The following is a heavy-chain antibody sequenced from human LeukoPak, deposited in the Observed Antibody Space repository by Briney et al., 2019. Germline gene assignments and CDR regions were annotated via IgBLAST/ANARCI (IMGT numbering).Heavy chain of an antibody. Sequence: GGSLRLSCAASGFTFSGSAMHWVRQASGKGLEWVGRIRSKANSYATAYAASVKGRFTISRDNSKNTLYLQMNSLRAEDTAVYYCAKDRLPFDYWGQGTLVTVSS. J-gene: IGHJ4*02. V-gene: IGHV3-73*01. D-gene: IGHD5-18*01. CDR2: IRSKANSYAT. CDR1: GFTFSGSA. CDR3: AKDRLPFDY.